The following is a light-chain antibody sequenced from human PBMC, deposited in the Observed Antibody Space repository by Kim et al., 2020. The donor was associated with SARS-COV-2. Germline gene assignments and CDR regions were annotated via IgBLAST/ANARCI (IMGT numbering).Light chain of an antibody. J-gene: IGLJ1*01. CDR2: DNN. V-gene: IGLV1-51*01. Sequence: GQNVTISCSGTSSNIESHYVSWYQQFPGTAPKVFIYDNNERPSGIPDRFSGSKSGTSATLDITGLQTGDEADYYCGTWDSSLSAYVFGPGTKVTVL. CDR3: GTWDSSLSAYV. CDR1: SSNIESHY.